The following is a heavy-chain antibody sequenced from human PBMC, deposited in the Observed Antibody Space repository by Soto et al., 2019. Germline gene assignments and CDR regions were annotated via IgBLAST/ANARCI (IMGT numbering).Heavy chain of an antibody. D-gene: IGHD3-10*02. CDR1: GFTFSSYG. Sequence: GGSLRLSCAASGFTFSSYGMHWVRQAPGKGLEWVAVISYDGSNKYYADSVKGRFTISRDNSKNTLYLQMNSLRAEDTAVYYCAKDVFGEYSYFDYWGQGTLVTVSS. CDR2: ISYDGSNK. CDR3: AKDVFGEYSYFDY. J-gene: IGHJ4*02. V-gene: IGHV3-30*18.